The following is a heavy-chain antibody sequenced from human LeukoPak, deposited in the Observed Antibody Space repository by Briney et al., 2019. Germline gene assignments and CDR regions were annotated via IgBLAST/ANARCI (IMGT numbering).Heavy chain of an antibody. Sequence: ASVKVSCKASGYTFTGYYMHWVRQAPGQGLEWMGWINPNSGGTNYAQKFQGRVTMTRDTSISTAYRELSRLRSDYTAVYYCARDIPQYSGIIGYALDIWGQGTMVTVSS. CDR2: INPNSGGT. CDR3: ARDIPQYSGIIGYALDI. J-gene: IGHJ3*02. CDR1: GYTFTGYY. D-gene: IGHD1-26*01. V-gene: IGHV1-2*02.